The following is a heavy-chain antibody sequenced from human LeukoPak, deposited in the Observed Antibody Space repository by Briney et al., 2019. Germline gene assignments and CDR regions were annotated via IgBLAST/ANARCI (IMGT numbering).Heavy chain of an antibody. CDR2: ISSSGSTK. CDR1: TLTLSGYE. Sequence: GSLSLSCAPSTLTLSGYETNWVSQAHGEGREWDSYISSSGSTKYYQDSEKGRITTSRNNAKNSLYLQMNSLRGEDTAVYYCGSWPGVVVVAATPVVDYWGQGTLVTVSS. J-gene: IGHJ4*02. CDR3: GSWPGVVVVAATPVVDY. D-gene: IGHD2-15*01. V-gene: IGHV3-48*03.